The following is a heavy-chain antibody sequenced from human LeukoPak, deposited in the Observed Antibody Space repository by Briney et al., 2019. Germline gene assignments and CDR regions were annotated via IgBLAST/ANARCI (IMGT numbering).Heavy chain of an antibody. D-gene: IGHD1-26*01. J-gene: IGHJ4*02. CDR1: GGSISSYY. Sequence: SETLPLTCTVSGGSISSYYWSWIRQPAGKGLEWIGRINTSGNTNYNPSLKSRVTMSVDTSKSQFSLNLGSVTAADTAVYYCSRTNLPATTGGFDYWGQGTLVTVSS. CDR2: INTSGNT. CDR3: SRTNLPATTGGFDY. V-gene: IGHV4-4*07.